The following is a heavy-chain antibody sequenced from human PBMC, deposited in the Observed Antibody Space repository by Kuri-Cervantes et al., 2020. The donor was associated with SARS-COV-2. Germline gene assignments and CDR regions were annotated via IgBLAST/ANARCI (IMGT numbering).Heavy chain of an antibody. V-gene: IGHV3-11*04. D-gene: IGHD4-23*01. CDR1: GFTFSDYY. Sequence: GGSLRLSCAASGFTFSDYYMSWIRQAPGKGLEWVSYISSSGSTIYYADSVKGRFTISRDNAKNSLYLQMNSLRAEDTAVYYCARTTVVTPAHYYFDYWGQGTLVTVSS. CDR2: ISSSGSTI. J-gene: IGHJ4*02. CDR3: ARTTVVTPAHYYFDY.